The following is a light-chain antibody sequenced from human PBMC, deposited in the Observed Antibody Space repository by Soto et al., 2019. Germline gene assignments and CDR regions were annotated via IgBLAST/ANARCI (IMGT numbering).Light chain of an antibody. CDR2: RAS. CDR1: QSLGGN. CDR3: QQYNNWPIT. J-gene: IGKJ5*01. Sequence: EIVMTQSPATLSVSPGDTATLSCRASQSLGGNLAWYQQKPGQAPRLLIFRASSRATGVPARFSASGSGTEFTLTISGLQSEDFAVYYCQQYNNWPITFDQGTRLEIK. V-gene: IGKV3-15*01.